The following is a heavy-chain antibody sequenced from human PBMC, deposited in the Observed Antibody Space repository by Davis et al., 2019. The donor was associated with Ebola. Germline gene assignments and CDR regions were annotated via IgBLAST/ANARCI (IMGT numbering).Heavy chain of an antibody. CDR3: ASPGPVGGSYLHY. V-gene: IGHV1-18*01. Sequence: AASVKVSCKASGGTFSSYAMSWVRQAPGQGLEWMGWISAYNGNTNYAQKLQGRVTMTTDTSTSTVYMELSSLRSEDTAVYYCASPGPVGGSYLHYWGQGTLVTVSS. CDR2: ISAYNGNT. CDR1: GGTFSSYA. J-gene: IGHJ4*02. D-gene: IGHD1-26*01.